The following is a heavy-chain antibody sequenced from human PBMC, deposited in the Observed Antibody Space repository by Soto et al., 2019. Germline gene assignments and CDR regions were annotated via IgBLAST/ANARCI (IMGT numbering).Heavy chain of an antibody. CDR2: IYWDDDK. J-gene: IGHJ4*02. V-gene: IGHV2-5*02. D-gene: IGHD3-16*01. CDR3: AQMSLRRTFDY. CDR1: GFSLSTSGVG. Sequence: SGPTLVNPTQTLTLTCTFSGFSLSTSGVGVGWIRQPPGTALEWLALIYWDDDKRYSPSLKSRLTITKDTSKNQVLLRMTNMDPVDTATYSCAQMSLRRTFDYWGQGTLVTVSS.